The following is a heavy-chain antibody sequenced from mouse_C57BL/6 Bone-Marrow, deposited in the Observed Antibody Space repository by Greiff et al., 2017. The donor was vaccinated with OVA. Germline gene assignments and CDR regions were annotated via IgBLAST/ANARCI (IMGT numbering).Heavy chain of an antibody. CDR3: ARSVGITTVVFDY. Sequence: VQLQQSGAELVRPGTSVKMSCKASGYTFTNYWIGWAKQRPGHGLEWIGDIYPGGGYTNYNEKFKGKATLTADKSSSTAYMQFSSLTSEDSAIYYWARSVGITTVVFDYWGQGTTLTVSS. J-gene: IGHJ2*01. CDR2: IYPGGGYT. D-gene: IGHD1-1*01. CDR1: GYTFTNYW. V-gene: IGHV1-63*01.